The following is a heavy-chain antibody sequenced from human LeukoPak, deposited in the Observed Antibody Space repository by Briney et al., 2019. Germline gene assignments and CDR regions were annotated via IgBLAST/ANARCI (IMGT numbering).Heavy chain of an antibody. Sequence: QPGGSLRLSCVASGFTFSSYAMSWVRQAPGKGLEWVSAISGSGGSTYYADSVKGRFTISRDNSKNTLYLQMNSLRAEDTAVYYCAKIFAVVVVAATSDYWGQGTLVTVSS. CDR2: ISGSGGST. V-gene: IGHV3-23*01. J-gene: IGHJ4*02. D-gene: IGHD2-15*01. CDR1: GFTFSSYA. CDR3: AKIFAVVVVAATSDY.